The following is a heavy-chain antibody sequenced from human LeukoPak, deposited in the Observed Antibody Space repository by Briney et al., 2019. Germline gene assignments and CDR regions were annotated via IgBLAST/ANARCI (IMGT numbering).Heavy chain of an antibody. CDR2: ISYDGSNK. CDR1: GFTFSSYG. Sequence: GGSLRLSCAASGFTFSSYGMHWVRQAPGKGLEWVAVISYDGSNKYYADSVKGRSTISRDNSKNTLYLQMNSLRAEDTAVYYCAKGGYSGSSHFDYWGQGTLVTVSS. J-gene: IGHJ4*02. V-gene: IGHV3-30*18. CDR3: AKGGYSGSSHFDY. D-gene: IGHD5-12*01.